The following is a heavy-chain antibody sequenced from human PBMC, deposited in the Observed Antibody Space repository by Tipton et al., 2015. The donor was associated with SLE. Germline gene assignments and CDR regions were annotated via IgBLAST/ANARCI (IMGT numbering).Heavy chain of an antibody. Sequence: TLSLTCDVNGGSFSGYYWTWLRQTPGTGLEWIGYVYHSGSTNYNPSLKSRVTISIDTSKHQFSLKLTSVTAADTALYYCARAGGGATRNWFDPWGQGTLVTVSS. J-gene: IGHJ5*02. CDR2: VYHSGST. CDR1: GGSFSGYY. V-gene: IGHV4-59*13. CDR3: ARAGGGATRNWFDP. D-gene: IGHD1-26*01.